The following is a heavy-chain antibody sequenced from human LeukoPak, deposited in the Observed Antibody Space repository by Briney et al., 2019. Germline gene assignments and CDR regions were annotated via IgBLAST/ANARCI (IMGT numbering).Heavy chain of an antibody. D-gene: IGHD6-13*01. Sequence: PGGSLRLSCAASGFNVSSNYMSWVRQAPGKGLEWVSVIYSGGSTYYADSVKGRFTISRDNSKNTLYLQMNSLRAEDTAVYYCARDIAGAHYYYYYMDVWGKGTTVTVSS. CDR1: GFNVSSNY. J-gene: IGHJ6*03. V-gene: IGHV3-53*01. CDR2: IYSGGST. CDR3: ARDIAGAHYYYYYMDV.